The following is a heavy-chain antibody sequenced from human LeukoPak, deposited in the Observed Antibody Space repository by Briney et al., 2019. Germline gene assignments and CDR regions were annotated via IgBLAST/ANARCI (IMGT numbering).Heavy chain of an antibody. CDR1: GYTFTGYY. Sequence: ASVKVSCKASGYTFTGYYMHWVRQAPGQGLEWMGWINPNSGGTNYAQEFQGRVTMTTDTSTSTAYMELRSLRSDDTAVYYCARDQGELLWFGELITEYFQHWGQGTLVTVSS. J-gene: IGHJ1*01. V-gene: IGHV1-2*02. CDR2: INPNSGGT. D-gene: IGHD3-10*01. CDR3: ARDQGELLWFGELITEYFQH.